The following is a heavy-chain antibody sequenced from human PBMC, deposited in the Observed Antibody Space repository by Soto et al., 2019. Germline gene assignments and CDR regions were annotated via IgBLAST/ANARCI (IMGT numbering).Heavy chain of an antibody. J-gene: IGHJ4*02. CDR3: ARQGRWLVDFDY. Sequence: QLQLQESGPGLVKPSETLSLTCTVSGGSISSSSYYWGWIRQPPGKGLEWIGSIYYSGSTYYNPSLKSRVTISVDTSKNQSALKLSSVTDADTAVYYCARQGRWLVDFDYWGQGTLVTVSS. CDR1: GGSISSSSYY. CDR2: IYYSGST. D-gene: IGHD6-19*01. V-gene: IGHV4-39*01.